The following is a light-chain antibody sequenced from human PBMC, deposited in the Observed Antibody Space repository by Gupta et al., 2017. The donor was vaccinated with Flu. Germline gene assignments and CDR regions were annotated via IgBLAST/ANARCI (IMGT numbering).Light chain of an antibody. Sequence: TSNIGKNYVYCFQQFPGAAPKLLVYRNDHRPSGVPDRFSGSKSGTSASLAISGLRSEDEADYHCAAWDDRLSGVVFGGGTKLTVL. CDR1: TSNIGKNY. CDR2: RND. V-gene: IGLV1-47*01. J-gene: IGLJ2*01. CDR3: AAWDDRLSGVV.